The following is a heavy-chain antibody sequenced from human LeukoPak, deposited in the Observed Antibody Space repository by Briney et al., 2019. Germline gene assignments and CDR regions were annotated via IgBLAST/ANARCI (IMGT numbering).Heavy chain of an antibody. CDR2: IYHSGST. D-gene: IGHD3-10*01. CDR1: GGSISSSNW. V-gene: IGHV4-4*02. CDR3: ARDNDRWVGELLSFNWFDP. J-gene: IGHJ5*02. Sequence: PSETLSLTCAVSGGSISSSNWWSWVRQPPGKGLEWIGEIYHSGSTNYNPSLKSRVTISVDKSKNQFSLKLSSVTAADTAVYYCARDNDRWVGELLSFNWFDPWGQGTLVTVSS.